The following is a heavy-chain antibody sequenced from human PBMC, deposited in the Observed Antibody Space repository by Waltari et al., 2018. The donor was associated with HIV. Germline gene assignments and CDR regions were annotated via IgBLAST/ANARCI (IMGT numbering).Heavy chain of an antibody. J-gene: IGHJ4*02. CDR3: TRDLSTYGHEFDY. CDR2: INIDGSDT. V-gene: IGHV3-74*01. D-gene: IGHD2-2*01. CDR1: GVNFRSYW. Sequence: VQLVEYGGKFVQSGGSLRLSCSASGVNFRSYWMHWIRHVPGKGLVWVSHINIDGSDTSYLESVKGRFTISRDNANNTLYLQMNNLRVEDTAMYFCTRDLSTYGHEFDYWGQGTLVTVAS.